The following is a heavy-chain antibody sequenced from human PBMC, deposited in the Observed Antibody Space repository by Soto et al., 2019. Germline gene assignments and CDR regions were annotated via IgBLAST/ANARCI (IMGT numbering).Heavy chain of an antibody. J-gene: IGHJ6*02. CDR3: AREATVVVITARGMDV. Sequence: VASVKVSCKASGYTFSSYEINWVRQATGQGLEWMGWMNPNSGNTGYAQKFQGRVTMTRNTSISTAYLELSSLRSEDTAVYYCAREATVVVITARGMDVWGQGTTVTVSS. D-gene: IGHD3-22*01. CDR2: MNPNSGNT. CDR1: GYTFSSYE. V-gene: IGHV1-8*01.